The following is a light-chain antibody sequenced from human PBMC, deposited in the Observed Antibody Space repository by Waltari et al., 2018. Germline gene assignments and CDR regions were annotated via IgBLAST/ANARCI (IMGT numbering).Light chain of an antibody. CDR1: QSVSSN. V-gene: IGKV3-15*01. Sequence: EIVMTQSPATLSVSPGERATLSCRASQSVSSNLAWYQQKPGQAPRLLIYGAYTRATGIPARFSGSGSGTEFTLTISSLQSEDFAVYYCQQYNNWPTTWTFGQGTKVEIK. CDR3: QQYNNWPTTWT. CDR2: GAY. J-gene: IGKJ1*01.